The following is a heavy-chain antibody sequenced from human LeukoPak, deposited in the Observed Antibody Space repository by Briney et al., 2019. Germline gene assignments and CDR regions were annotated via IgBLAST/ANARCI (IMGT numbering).Heavy chain of an antibody. D-gene: IGHD3-3*01. CDR1: GFTFSTTN. Sequence: GGSLRLSCAASGFTFSTTNMNWVRQAPGKRLEWVSYIRSDSRLTFYAGSVKGRFTISRDNARNSLFLQMNSLRAEDTAVYYCGRDSITIFGVLTNWGQGTLVTVSS. CDR3: GRDSITIFGVLTN. V-gene: IGHV3-48*04. CDR2: IRSDSRLT. J-gene: IGHJ4*02.